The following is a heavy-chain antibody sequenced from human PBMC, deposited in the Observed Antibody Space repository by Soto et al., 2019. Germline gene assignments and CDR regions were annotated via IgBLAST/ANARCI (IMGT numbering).Heavy chain of an antibody. CDR1: GYTFTGYY. J-gene: IGHJ4*02. Sequence: EASVKVSCKASGYTFTGYYMHWVRQAPGQGLEWMGWINPNSGGTNYAQKFQGWVTMTRDTSISTAYMELSRLRSDDTAVYYCARARGTVTLDYWGQGTLVTVSS. CDR3: ARARGTVTLDY. CDR2: INPNSGGT. D-gene: IGHD4-17*01. V-gene: IGHV1-2*04.